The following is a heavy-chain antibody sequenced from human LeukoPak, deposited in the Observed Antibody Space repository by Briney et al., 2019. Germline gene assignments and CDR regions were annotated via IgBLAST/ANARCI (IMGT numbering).Heavy chain of an antibody. D-gene: IGHD2-15*01. V-gene: IGHV4-61*02. CDR3: ARTYRGYCSGGSCYSSIYYYYMDV. CDR2: IYTSGST. Sequence: PSETLSLTCTVSGGSISSDSYYWSWIRKPAGKGLEWIGRIYTSGSTNYNPSLKSRVTISVDTSKNQFSLNLSSVTAADTAVFYCARTYRGYCSGGSCYSSIYYYYMDVWGKGTTVTVSS. CDR1: GGSISSDSYY. J-gene: IGHJ6*03.